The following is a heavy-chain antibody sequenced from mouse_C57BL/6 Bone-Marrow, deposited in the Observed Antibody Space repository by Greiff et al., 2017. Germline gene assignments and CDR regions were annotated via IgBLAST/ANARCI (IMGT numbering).Heavy chain of an antibody. D-gene: IGHD1-1*01. CDR2: IDPETGGT. J-gene: IGHJ1*03. Sequence: VQLQESGAELVRPGASVTLSCKASGYTFTDYEMHWVKQTPVHGLEWIGAIDPETGGTAYNQKFKGKAILTADKSSSTAYMELRSLTSEDSAVYYSTGEYYGTPDWCFEVWGTGTTVTVSS. CDR3: TGEYYGTPDWCFEV. CDR1: GYTFTDYE. V-gene: IGHV1-15*01.